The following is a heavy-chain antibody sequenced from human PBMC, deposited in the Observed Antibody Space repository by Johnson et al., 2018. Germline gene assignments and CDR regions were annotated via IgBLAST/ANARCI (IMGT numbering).Heavy chain of an antibody. J-gene: IGHJ3*02. D-gene: IGHD1-26*01. CDR1: GFTFSNAW. Sequence: VQLVQSGGGLVKPGGSLRVSCAASGFTFSNAWVSWVRQAPGKGLEWVGRIKSKSAGETTDYAAPVKGRFTISREDSKNTLYLQMNSLKTEDIAVDYCTRYSVSHGGSFDIWGQGTRVTVSS. V-gene: IGHV3-15*01. CDR2: IKSKSAGETT. CDR3: TRYSVSHGGSFDI.